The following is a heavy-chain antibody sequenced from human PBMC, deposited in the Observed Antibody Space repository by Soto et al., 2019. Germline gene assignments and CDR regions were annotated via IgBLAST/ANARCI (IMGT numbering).Heavy chain of an antibody. J-gene: IGHJ4*02. CDR3: AKDARYSNTWYYFDY. V-gene: IGHV3-23*01. Sequence: LRLSCAASGFIFSSYAMTWVRQAPGKGLEWVSGISGSGGNTYYADSVKGRFTISRDNSKKMLYLQMNSLRAEDTAVYYCAKDARYSNTWYYFDYWGQGTLVTVSS. CDR2: ISGSGGNT. CDR1: GFIFSSYA. D-gene: IGHD5-12*01.